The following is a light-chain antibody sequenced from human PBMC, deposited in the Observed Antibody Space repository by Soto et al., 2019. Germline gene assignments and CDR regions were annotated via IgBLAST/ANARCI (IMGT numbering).Light chain of an antibody. CDR2: EVS. CDR3: CSYTVGDTVV. Sequence: QSALTQPASVSGSPGQSITISCTGTSSDVGGYNYVSWYQQHPGKAPKLMIYEVSNRPSGVSNRFSGSKSGNTASLTISGLQAEDEAVYYCCSYTVGDTVVFGGGTKLTVL. V-gene: IGLV2-14*01. J-gene: IGLJ3*02. CDR1: SSDVGGYNY.